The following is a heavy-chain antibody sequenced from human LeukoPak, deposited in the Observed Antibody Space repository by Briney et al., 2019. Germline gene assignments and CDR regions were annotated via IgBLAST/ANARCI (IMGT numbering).Heavy chain of an antibody. CDR3: ARVGGSGWFDY. V-gene: IGHV4-61*08. CDR1: GDSVSSGDHS. D-gene: IGHD6-25*01. J-gene: IGHJ4*02. Sequence: KTSETLSLTCTVSGDSVSSGDHSWSWIRQPPGTGLEWIGYIYYSGSTRYNPSLKSRVTVSQDTSKNQFSLNLNSVTAADTAVYYCARVGGSGWFDYWGQGTLVTVSS. CDR2: IYYSGST.